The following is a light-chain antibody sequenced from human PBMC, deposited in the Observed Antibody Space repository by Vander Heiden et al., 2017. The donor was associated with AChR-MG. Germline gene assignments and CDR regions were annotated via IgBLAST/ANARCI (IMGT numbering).Light chain of an antibody. CDR1: QSITTW. CDR2: KAS. CDR3: QQYSSSPFT. V-gene: IGKV1-5*03. Sequence: DIQMTQSPSTLSASVGDRVTITCRASQSITTWVAWYQQKPGTAPNLLIYKASSLHNGVPSRFSGSGFGTEFTLTIRSLQPDDFASYYCQQYSSSPFTFGPGTTVDIK. J-gene: IGKJ2*01.